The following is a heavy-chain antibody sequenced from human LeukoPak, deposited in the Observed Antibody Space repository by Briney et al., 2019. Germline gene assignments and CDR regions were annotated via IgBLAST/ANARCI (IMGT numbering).Heavy chain of an antibody. V-gene: IGHV3-30*04. CDR2: ISYDGSNK. D-gene: IGHD5-24*01. CDR1: GFTFSSNA. CDR3: ARARRDGYNNYFDY. J-gene: IGHJ4*02. Sequence: GGSLRLSCAASGFTFSSNAMHWVRQAPGKGLEWVAVISYDGSNKYYADSVKGRFTISRDNSKNTLYLQMNSLRAEDTAVYYCARARRDGYNNYFDYWGQGTLVTVSS.